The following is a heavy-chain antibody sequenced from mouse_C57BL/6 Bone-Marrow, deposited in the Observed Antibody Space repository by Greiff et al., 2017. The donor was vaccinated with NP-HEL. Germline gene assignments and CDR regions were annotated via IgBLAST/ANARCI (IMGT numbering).Heavy chain of an antibody. J-gene: IGHJ1*03. CDR1: GFTFTDYY. V-gene: IGHV5-16*01. CDR2: INYDGSST. D-gene: IGHD1-1*01. Sequence: EVMLVESEGGLVQPGSSMKLSCTASGFTFTDYYMACVRPVPEQGLAWVANINYDGSSTYYPDSLKSRFIISRDNAKNLLYLQMSSLKSEDTATYYCARDVSTTVVARNWYFDVWGTGTTVTVSS. CDR3: ARDVSTTVVARNWYFDV.